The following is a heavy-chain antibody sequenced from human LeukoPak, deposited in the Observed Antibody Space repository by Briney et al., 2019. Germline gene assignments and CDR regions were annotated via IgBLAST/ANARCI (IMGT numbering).Heavy chain of an antibody. D-gene: IGHD6-19*01. J-gene: IGHJ4*02. V-gene: IGHV3-30*02. Sequence: SGGSLRLSCAASGFTFSSYGMHWVRQAPGKGLEWVAFIRYDGSNKYYADSVKGRFTISRDNVKNSLYLQMNSLRDEDTAVYYCARGSLSQYSSAWTHDYWGQGTLVTVSS. CDR3: ARGSLSQYSSAWTHDY. CDR1: GFTFSSYG. CDR2: IRYDGSNK.